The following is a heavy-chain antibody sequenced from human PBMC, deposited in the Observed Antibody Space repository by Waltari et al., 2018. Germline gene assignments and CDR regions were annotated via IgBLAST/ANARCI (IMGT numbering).Heavy chain of an antibody. J-gene: IGHJ4*02. CDR1: GFTFSYNY. CDR3: GGAGLGSPVEWLRLFDQ. V-gene: IGHV3-53*01. Sequence: EVQLVESGGGLIQPGGSLRLSCAASGFTFSYNYMSWVRQAPGKGLGWGLVILGGSKTNYPDSGKGRFTISRENSKGTLYLEMNGLGGEGTGVDYWGGAGLGSPVEWLRLFDQWGQGTLVTVSS. CDR2: ILGGSKT. D-gene: IGHD5-12*01.